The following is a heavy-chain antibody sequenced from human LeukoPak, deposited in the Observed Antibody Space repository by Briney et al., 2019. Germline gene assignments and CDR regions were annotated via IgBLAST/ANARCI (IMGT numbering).Heavy chain of an antibody. CDR1: GFTFSSYS. CDR2: ISSSSSYI. CDR3: ARDLWLGQFDY. V-gene: IGHV3-21*01. D-gene: IGHD6-19*01. J-gene: IGHJ4*02. Sequence: GGSLRLSCAASGFTFSSYSMNWVRQAPGKGLEWVSSISSSSSYIYYADSVKGRFTISTDNAKNSLYLQMNSLRAEDTAVYYCARDLWLGQFDYWGQGTLVTVSS.